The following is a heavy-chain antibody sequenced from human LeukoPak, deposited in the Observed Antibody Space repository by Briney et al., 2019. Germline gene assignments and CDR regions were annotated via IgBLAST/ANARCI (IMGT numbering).Heavy chain of an antibody. CDR2: IIPIFGTA. CDR3: AREGVVAGYYFDY. CDR1: GGTFSSYA. D-gene: IGHD6-19*01. J-gene: IGHJ4*02. V-gene: IGHV1-69*13. Sequence: AVKVSCKASGGTFSSYAISWVRQAPGQGLEWMGGIIPIFGTANYAQKVQGRVTITADESTSTAYMELSSLRSQDTAVYYCAREGVVAGYYFDYWGQGTLVTVSS.